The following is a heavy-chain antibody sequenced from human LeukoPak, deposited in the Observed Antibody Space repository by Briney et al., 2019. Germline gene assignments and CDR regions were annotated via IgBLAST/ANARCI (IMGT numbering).Heavy chain of an antibody. CDR1: GYTFTGYY. CDR2: MNPNSGNT. V-gene: IGHV1-8*03. D-gene: IGHD6-19*01. CDR3: ARRAVGNSYYYYMDV. J-gene: IGHJ6*03. Sequence: ASVKVSCKASGYTFTGYYMHWVRQVTGQGLEWMGWMNPNSGNTGYAQKFQGRVTITRNTSISTSFMELSSLRSEDTAVYYCARRAVGNSYYYYMDVWGKGTTVTVSS.